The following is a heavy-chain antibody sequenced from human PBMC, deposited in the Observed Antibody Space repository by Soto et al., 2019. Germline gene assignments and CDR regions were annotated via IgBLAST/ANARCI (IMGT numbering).Heavy chain of an antibody. CDR3: ARGNVVAIDY. Sequence: SETLSLTCTVSGGSISSGGYYWSWIRQHPGKGLEWIGYIYYSGSTYYNPSLKSRVTISVDTSKNQFSLKLSSVTAADTAGYYCARGNVVAIDYWGQGTLVTVSS. CDR1: GGSISSGGYY. V-gene: IGHV4-31*03. J-gene: IGHJ4*02. CDR2: IYYSGST. D-gene: IGHD2-21*01.